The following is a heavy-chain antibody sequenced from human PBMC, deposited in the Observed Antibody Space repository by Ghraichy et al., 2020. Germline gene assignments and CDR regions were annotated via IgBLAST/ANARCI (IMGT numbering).Heavy chain of an antibody. V-gene: IGHV4-39*01. Sequence: SETLSLTCTVSGCSISSSSYYWGCMRQPPGKGLDWIVSIYYSGTTYYTPSLNSRVTISVDTSKNHFSLKLSSVTAADTAVYYCARHGNKGIAVAGISWGQGTLVTVSS. D-gene: IGHD6-19*01. CDR3: ARHGNKGIAVAGIS. CDR1: GCSISSSSYY. CDR2: IYYSGTT. J-gene: IGHJ4*02.